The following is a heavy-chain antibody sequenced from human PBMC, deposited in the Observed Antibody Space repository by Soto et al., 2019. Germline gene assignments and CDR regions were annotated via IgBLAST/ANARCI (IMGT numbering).Heavy chain of an antibody. CDR1: GGSVSSDNYY. CDR3: ARGGPTGGSYKYNWFDP. V-gene: IGHV4-61*01. J-gene: IGHJ5*02. CDR2: INYIGRT. Sequence: SETLSLTCTVSGGSVSSDNYYWSWIRQPPGKGLEWIAYINYIGRTNYNPSLKSRVTISVDTSKNQFSLKLSSVTAADTAVYYCARGGPTGGSYKYNWFDPWGQGTLVTVSS. D-gene: IGHD2-15*01.